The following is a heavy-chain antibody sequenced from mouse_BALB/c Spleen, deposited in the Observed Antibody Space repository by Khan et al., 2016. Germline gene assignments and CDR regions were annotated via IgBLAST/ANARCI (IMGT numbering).Heavy chain of an antibody. CDR2: ISSGGNYT. J-gene: IGHJ3*01. D-gene: IGHD3-1*01. CDR3: TRDGSGGFAY. CDR1: GFTFSSYT. Sequence: EVELVESGGGLVKPGGSLKLSCAASGFTFSSYTMSWVRQTPEKRLEWVATISSGGNYTYYPDTVKGRFTISRDNAKNTLYLHMRRRKSEAAAMYYCTRDGSGGFAYWGQGTLVTVSA. V-gene: IGHV5-6-4*01.